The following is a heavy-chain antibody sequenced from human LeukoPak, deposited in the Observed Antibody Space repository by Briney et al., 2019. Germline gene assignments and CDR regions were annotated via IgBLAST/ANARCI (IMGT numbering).Heavy chain of an antibody. CDR2: IYYSGST. J-gene: IGHJ4*02. Sequence: PSETLSLTCTVSGGSISSYYWSWVRQPPGKGLEWLGYIYYSGSTNYNPSLKSRVTISVDTSKNQFSLKLSSVTAADTAVYYCARDRGIAAAVDYWGQGTLVTVPS. D-gene: IGHD6-13*01. V-gene: IGHV4-59*01. CDR3: ARDRGIAAAVDY. CDR1: GGSISSYY.